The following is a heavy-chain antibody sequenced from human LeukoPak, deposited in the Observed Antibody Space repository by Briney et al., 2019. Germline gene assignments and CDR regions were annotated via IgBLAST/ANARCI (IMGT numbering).Heavy chain of an antibody. CDR2: IIPIFGTA. Sequence: SVKVSCKASGGTFSSYAISWVRQAPGQGLEWMGGIIPIFGTANYAQKFQGRVTITADESTSTAYMELSSLRSEDTAVYYCARGACSGGSCYPKPLGYYYGMDVWGQGTTVTVSS. V-gene: IGHV1-69*01. J-gene: IGHJ6*02. CDR3: ARGACSGGSCYPKPLGYYYGMDV. D-gene: IGHD2-15*01. CDR1: GGTFSSYA.